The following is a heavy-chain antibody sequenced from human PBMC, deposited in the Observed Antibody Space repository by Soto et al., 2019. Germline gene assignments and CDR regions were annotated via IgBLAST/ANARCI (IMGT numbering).Heavy chain of an antibody. Sequence: SVKVSCKASGGTFSSYAISWVRQAPGQGLEWMGGIIPIFGTANYAQKFQGRVTITADESTSTAYMELSSLRSEDTAVYYCARGASGYSGYGSIDYWGQGTLVTVSS. D-gene: IGHD5-12*01. CDR3: ARGASGYSGYGSIDY. CDR2: IIPIFGTA. J-gene: IGHJ4*02. V-gene: IGHV1-69*13. CDR1: GGTFSSYA.